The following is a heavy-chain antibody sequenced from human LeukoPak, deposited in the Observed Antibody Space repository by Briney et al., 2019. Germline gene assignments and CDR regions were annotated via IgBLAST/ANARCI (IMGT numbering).Heavy chain of an antibody. CDR1: GFTFDDYS. V-gene: IGHV3-43*01. CDR2: INWDGDST. Sequence: GGSLRLSCAASGFTFDDYSMHWVRQAPGKGLEWVSLINWDGDSTYHAESVRGRFTISRDNSKNSLYLQMNSLRTEDTALYYCAKVGDSYAYVGPFDVWGKGTTVTISS. D-gene: IGHD3-16*01. J-gene: IGHJ6*04. CDR3: AKVGDSYAYVGPFDV.